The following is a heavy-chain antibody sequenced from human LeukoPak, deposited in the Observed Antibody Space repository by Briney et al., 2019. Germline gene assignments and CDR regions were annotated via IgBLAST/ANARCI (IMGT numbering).Heavy chain of an antibody. CDR2: TSYDGSDK. CDR3: ARAFRTTDIKARPLDV. D-gene: IGHD1-14*01. CDR1: RFTFSNYA. Sequence: GRSLRLSCAASRFTFSNYAMHWVRQAPGKGLEWVAITSYDGSDKYYADSVKGRFAISRDYSTSTLFLQMNSLKTEDTAVYYCARAFRTTDIKARPLDVWGRGTTVTVSS. V-gene: IGHV3-30*09. J-gene: IGHJ6*04.